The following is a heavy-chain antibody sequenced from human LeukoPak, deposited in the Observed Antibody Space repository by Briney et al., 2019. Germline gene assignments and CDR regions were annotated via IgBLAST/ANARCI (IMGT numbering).Heavy chain of an antibody. CDR2: IYYSGST. Sequence: PSETLSLTCTVSGGSISSGGYYRSWIRQHPGKGLEWIGYIYYSGSTYYNPSLKSRVTISVDTSKNQFSLKLSSVTAADTAVYYCARVYYDFWSGYSYSFDYWGQGTLVTVSS. CDR1: GGSISSGGYY. CDR3: ARVYYDFWSGYSYSFDY. D-gene: IGHD3-3*01. J-gene: IGHJ4*02. V-gene: IGHV4-31*03.